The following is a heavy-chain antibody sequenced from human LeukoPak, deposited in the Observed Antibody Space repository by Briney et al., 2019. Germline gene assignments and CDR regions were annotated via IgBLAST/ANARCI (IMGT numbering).Heavy chain of an antibody. V-gene: IGHV3-64*01. Sequence: GGSLRLSCAASGFTFSSYAMHWVRQAPGKGLEYVSAISSNGGSTYYANSVKGRFTISSDTSKNTLYLQMNSLRAEDTAVYYCARSRRSDYWGQGTLVTVSS. CDR1: GFTFSSYA. CDR3: ARSRRSDY. J-gene: IGHJ4*02. CDR2: ISSNGGST.